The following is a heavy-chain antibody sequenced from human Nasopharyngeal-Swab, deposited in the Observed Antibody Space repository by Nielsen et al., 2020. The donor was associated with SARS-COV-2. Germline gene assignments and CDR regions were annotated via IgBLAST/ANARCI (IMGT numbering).Heavy chain of an antibody. CDR1: GGSISSSSYY. D-gene: IGHD3-3*01. V-gene: IGHV4-39*07. J-gene: IGHJ3*02. CDR2: IYYSGST. CDR3: ARGRRGVTIFGVVIEDAFDI. Sequence: GSLRLSCTVSGGSISSSSYYWGWIRQPPGKGLEWIGSIYYSGSTYYNPSLKSRVTISVEPSKNQFSLKLGSVTAADTAVYYCARGRRGVTIFGVVIEDAFDIWGQGTMVTVSS.